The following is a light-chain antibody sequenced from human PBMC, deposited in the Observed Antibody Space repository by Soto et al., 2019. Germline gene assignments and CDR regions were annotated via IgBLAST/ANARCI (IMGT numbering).Light chain of an antibody. V-gene: IGLV2-14*01. J-gene: IGLJ2*01. CDR3: SSYTSGSTPVV. CDR1: SRDVGGYKY. CDR2: EVS. Sequence: QSALTQPASVSGSPGQSITISCTGTSRDVGGYKYVSWYQQHPGKAPKLMIYEVSNRPSGVSNRFSGSKSGNTASLTISGLQAEDEADYYCSSYTSGSTPVVFGGGTKLTVL.